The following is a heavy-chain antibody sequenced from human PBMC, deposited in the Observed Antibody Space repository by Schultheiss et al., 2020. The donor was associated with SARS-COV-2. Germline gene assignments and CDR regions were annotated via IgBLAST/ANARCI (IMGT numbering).Heavy chain of an antibody. V-gene: IGHV3-48*04. CDR2: ISTSGTTI. CDR1: GFTFSSYG. CDR3: ASTRVKYDYDSSGYDDY. J-gene: IGHJ4*02. Sequence: GGSLRLSCAASGFTFSSYGMHWVRQAPGKGLEWVSYISTSGTTIYYADSVKGRFTISRDNAKNSLYLQMNSLRAEDTAVYYCASTRVKYDYDSSGYDDYWGQGTLVTVSS. D-gene: IGHD3-22*01.